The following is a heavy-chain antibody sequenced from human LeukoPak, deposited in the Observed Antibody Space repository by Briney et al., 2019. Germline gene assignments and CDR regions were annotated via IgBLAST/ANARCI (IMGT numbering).Heavy chain of an antibody. CDR1: GGSISSGGYS. CDR2: IYHSGST. D-gene: IGHD3-22*01. J-gene: IGHJ5*02. Sequence: SETLSLTCTVSGGSISSGGYSWSWIRQPPGKGLEWIGYIYHSGSTYYNPSLKSRVTISVDRSKNQFSLKLSSVTAADTAVYYCARVDYYGSSGYQGNWFDPWGQGTLVTVSS. CDR3: ARVDYYGSSGYQGNWFDP. V-gene: IGHV4-30-2*01.